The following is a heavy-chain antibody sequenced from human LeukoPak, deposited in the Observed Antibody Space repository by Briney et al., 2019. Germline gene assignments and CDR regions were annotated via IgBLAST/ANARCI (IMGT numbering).Heavy chain of an antibody. CDR1: GGSFSGYY. V-gene: IGHV4-34*01. CDR2: INHSGST. CDR3: ARGGNKGATAPDTGQYYFDY. J-gene: IGHJ4*02. D-gene: IGHD1-26*01. Sequence: SETLSLTCAVYGGSFSGYYWSWIRQPPGKGLEWIGEINHSGSTNYNPSLKSRVTISVDTSKNQFSLKLSSVTAADTAVYYCARGGNKGATAPDTGQYYFDYWGQGTLVTVSS.